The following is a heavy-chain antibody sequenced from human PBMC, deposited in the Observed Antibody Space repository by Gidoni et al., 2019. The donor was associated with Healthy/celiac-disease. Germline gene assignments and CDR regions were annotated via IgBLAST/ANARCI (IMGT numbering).Heavy chain of an antibody. CDR3: ARAPDSSGYYPKTAGYFDL. D-gene: IGHD3-22*01. CDR2: IYHSGST. J-gene: IGHJ2*01. Sequence: QVQLQESGPGLVKPSGTLSLTCAVSGGSISSSNWWSWVRQPPGKGLEWIGEIYHSGSTNYNPYLKSRVTISVDKSKNQFSLKLSSVTAADTAVYYCARAPDSSGYYPKTAGYFDLWGRGTLVTVSS. CDR1: GGSISSSNW. V-gene: IGHV4-4*02.